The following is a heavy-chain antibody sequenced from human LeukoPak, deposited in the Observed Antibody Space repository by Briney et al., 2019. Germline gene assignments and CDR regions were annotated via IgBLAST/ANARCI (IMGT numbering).Heavy chain of an antibody. Sequence: APVKVSCKASGYTFTNYAISWARQAPGQGLEWMGRIRTYNGDTNYAQKIQGRVTMTTDTSTNAAYMELRSLRSDDTAVYYCARGLYYDSSGYPPLEYWGQGTLVTVSS. CDR1: GYTFTNYA. V-gene: IGHV1-18*01. J-gene: IGHJ4*02. CDR3: ARGLYYDSSGYPPLEY. D-gene: IGHD3-22*01. CDR2: IRTYNGDT.